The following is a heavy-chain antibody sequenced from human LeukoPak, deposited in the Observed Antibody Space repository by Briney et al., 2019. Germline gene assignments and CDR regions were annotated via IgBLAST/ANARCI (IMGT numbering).Heavy chain of an antibody. V-gene: IGHV5-51*01. D-gene: IGHD3-10*02. CDR2: IYPGDSDT. Sequence: GESLKISCKASGYKFTNYWIGWVRQMPEKGLEWMGIIYPGDSDTRYSPSFQGQVTISADNSISTAYLQWTSLKASDTAMYYCARRGSTFGEGDHWGQGTLVAVSS. J-gene: IGHJ4*02. CDR1: GYKFTNYW. CDR3: ARRGSTFGEGDH.